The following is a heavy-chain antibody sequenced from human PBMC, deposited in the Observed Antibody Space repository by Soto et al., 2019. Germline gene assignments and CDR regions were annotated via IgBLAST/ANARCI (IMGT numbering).Heavy chain of an antibody. CDR3: ARDPGDPSYDGSGIDAFDI. CDR1: GDSVSSNSAA. J-gene: IGHJ3*02. CDR2: TYYRSKWYN. D-gene: IGHD3-22*01. Sequence: SQTLSLTCAISGDSVSSNSAAWNWIRQSPSRGLEWLGRTYYRSKWYNDYAVSVKSRITVNPDTSKNQFSLQLNSVTPEDTAVYYCARDPGDPSYDGSGIDAFDIWGQGTMVTVSS. V-gene: IGHV6-1*01.